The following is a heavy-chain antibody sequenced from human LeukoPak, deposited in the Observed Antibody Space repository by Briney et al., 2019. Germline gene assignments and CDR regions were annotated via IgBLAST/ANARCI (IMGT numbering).Heavy chain of an antibody. CDR2: IIPIFGTA. Sequence: SVKVSCKASGGTFISYAISWVRQAPGQGLEWMGGIIPIFGTANYAQKFQGRVTITADESTSTAYMELSSLRSEDTAVYYCARSDQYYYDSSDWGQGTLVTVSS. CDR3: ARSDQYYYDSSD. CDR1: GGTFISYA. J-gene: IGHJ4*02. V-gene: IGHV1-69*13. D-gene: IGHD3-22*01.